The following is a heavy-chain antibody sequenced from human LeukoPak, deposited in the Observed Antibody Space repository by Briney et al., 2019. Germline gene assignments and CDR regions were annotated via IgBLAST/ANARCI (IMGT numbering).Heavy chain of an antibody. J-gene: IGHJ4*02. CDR3: ARSVTTVTTYFDY. V-gene: IGHV1-8*01. Sequence: ASVKVSCKASGYTFTSYDINWVRQATGHGLECMGWMNPNSGNTGYAQKFQGRVTMTRNTSISTAYMELSSLRSEDTAVYYCARSVTTVTTYFDYWGQGTLVTVSS. CDR1: GYTFTSYD. D-gene: IGHD4-17*01. CDR2: MNPNSGNT.